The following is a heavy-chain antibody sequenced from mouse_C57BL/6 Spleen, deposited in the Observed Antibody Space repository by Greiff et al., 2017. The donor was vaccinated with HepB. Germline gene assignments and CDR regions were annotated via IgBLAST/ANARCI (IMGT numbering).Heavy chain of an antibody. CDR1: GYSFTGYY. D-gene: IGHD2-2*01. CDR3: ARGKGYYGYVDV. V-gene: IGHV1-42*01. J-gene: IGHJ1*03. Sequence: EVKLPESGPELVKPGASVKISCKASGYSFTGYYMNWVKQSPEKSLEWIGEINPSTGGTTYNQKFKAKATLTVDKSSSTAYMPLKSLTSEDDAVYYCARGKGYYGYVDVWGTGTTVTVSS. CDR2: INPSTGGT.